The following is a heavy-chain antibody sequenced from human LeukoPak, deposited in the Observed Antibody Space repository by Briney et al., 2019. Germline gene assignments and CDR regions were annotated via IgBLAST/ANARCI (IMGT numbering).Heavy chain of an antibody. J-gene: IGHJ4*02. CDR1: GFSISDYY. V-gene: IGHV3-72*01. CDR2: NRNKANSDTT. Sequence: GGSLRLSCAASGFSISDYYMDWVRQAPGKGLEWVGRNRNKANSDTTGYAASVKGRFTISRDDSKNSLYLHMNSLKTEDTAVYYCAKGAFYGAIPSDYWGQGTLVTVSS. CDR3: AKGAFYGAIPSDY. D-gene: IGHD4/OR15-4a*01.